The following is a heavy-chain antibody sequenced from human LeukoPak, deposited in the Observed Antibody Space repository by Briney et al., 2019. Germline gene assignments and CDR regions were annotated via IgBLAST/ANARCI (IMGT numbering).Heavy chain of an antibody. CDR2: ISYDGSNK. CDR1: GFTFSSYA. V-gene: IGHV3-30-3*01. CDR3: ARVPRGSLEGSIDY. Sequence: GGSLRLSCAASGFTFSSYAMHWVRQAPGKGLEWVAVISYDGSNKYYADSVKGRFTISRDNSKNTLYLQMNSLRAEDTAVYYCARVPRGSLEGSIDYWGQGTLVTVSS. J-gene: IGHJ4*02. D-gene: IGHD3-16*01.